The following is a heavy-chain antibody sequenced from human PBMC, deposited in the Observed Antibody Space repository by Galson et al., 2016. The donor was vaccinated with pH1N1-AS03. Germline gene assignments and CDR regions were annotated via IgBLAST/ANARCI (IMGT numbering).Heavy chain of an antibody. Sequence: SLRLPCAASGFIFSGYWMSWVRQAPGKGLEWVANIKQDGSEKYYVDSVKGRFTIARDNAKNSVYLQMNSLRAEDTAVYHCARGKDFWSGYPDDPFDIWGLGTRVT. J-gene: IGHJ3*02. CDR3: ARGKDFWSGYPDDPFDI. CDR2: IKQDGSEK. V-gene: IGHV3-7*03. D-gene: IGHD3-3*01. CDR1: GFIFSGYW.